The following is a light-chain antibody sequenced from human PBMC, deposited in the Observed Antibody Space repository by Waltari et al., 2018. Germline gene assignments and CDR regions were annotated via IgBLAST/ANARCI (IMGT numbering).Light chain of an antibody. CDR1: QSVLYRSDNKNY. V-gene: IGKV4-1*01. J-gene: IGKJ5*01. CDR2: WAS. Sequence: DIVMTQSPDSLAVSLGERATHNCQSSQSVLYRSDNKNYLGWYQQKPGLPPKLLIYWASTRESGVPDRFSGSGSGTDFTLTISSLQAEDVAVYYCQQYYSSPVTFGQGTRLEIK. CDR3: QQYYSSPVT.